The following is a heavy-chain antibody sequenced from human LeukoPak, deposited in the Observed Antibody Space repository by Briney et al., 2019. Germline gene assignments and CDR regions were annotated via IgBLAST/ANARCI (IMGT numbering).Heavy chain of an antibody. V-gene: IGHV1-18*01. D-gene: IGHD3-22*01. Sequence: ASVKVSCKASGYNFISFGISWVRQAPGQGLEWMGWISAYNGNTNYAQKLQGRVTMTTDTSTSTAYMELRSLRSDDTAVYYCARDGGPGSSGYAPYWGQGTLVTVSS. CDR1: GYNFISFG. CDR3: ARDGGPGSSGYAPY. J-gene: IGHJ4*02. CDR2: ISAYNGNT.